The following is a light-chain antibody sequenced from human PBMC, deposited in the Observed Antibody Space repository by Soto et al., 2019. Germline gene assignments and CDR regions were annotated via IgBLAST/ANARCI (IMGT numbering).Light chain of an antibody. CDR2: AAS. Sequence: DIQMTQSPSSLSASLGDIVTITCRASQSITNYLNWYQQKPGKAPKLVIYAASSLQSGVPSRFSGSGSGTDFTLTISSLQPEDFATYYCQQGYSIPLTFGGGTKVEIK. CDR3: QQGYSIPLT. J-gene: IGKJ4*01. V-gene: IGKV1-39*01. CDR1: QSITNY.